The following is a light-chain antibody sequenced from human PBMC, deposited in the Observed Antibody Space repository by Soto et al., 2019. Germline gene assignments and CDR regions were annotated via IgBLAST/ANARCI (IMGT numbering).Light chain of an antibody. CDR1: HYIASSS. Sequence: EIVLTQSPDTLSLSSGERASLSCRASHYIASSSLAWYLQKPGQAPRLLMARASHRATGIPDRFSGSGSGTDFTRPSSRLQPEEFSLYFCQQGATFGQGTKLEIK. V-gene: IGKV3-20*01. CDR3: QQGAT. J-gene: IGKJ2*01. CDR2: RAS.